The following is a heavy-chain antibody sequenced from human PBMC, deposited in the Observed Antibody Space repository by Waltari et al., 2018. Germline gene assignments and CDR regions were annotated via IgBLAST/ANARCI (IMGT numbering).Heavy chain of an antibody. J-gene: IGHJ3*02. D-gene: IGHD3-3*01. CDR3: ATSLYYDFWSGYWAGPPHGAFDI. V-gene: IGHV4-34*01. Sequence: QVQLQQWGAGLLKPSETLSLTCDVYGGSFSGYYWSWIRQPPGKGLEWIGEINHSGSTNYNPSLKSRVTISVDTSKNQFSLKLSSVTAADTAVYYCATSLYYDFWSGYWAGPPHGAFDIWGQGTMVTVSS. CDR2: INHSGST. CDR1: GGSFSGYY.